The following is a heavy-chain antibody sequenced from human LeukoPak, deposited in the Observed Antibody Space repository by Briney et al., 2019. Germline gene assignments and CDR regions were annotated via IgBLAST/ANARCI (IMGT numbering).Heavy chain of an antibody. CDR3: APICSGVTCFQTRFDS. V-gene: IGHV3-7*01. D-gene: IGHD2-15*01. J-gene: IGHJ4*02. CDR2: IKQDGSEE. CDR1: GFTFSSYW. Sequence: GGSLRLSCAASGFTFSSYWMSWVRQAPGKGREWVANIKQDGSEENYVDSVKGRFTISRDNAKNSLYLQMNSLRAEDTAMYYCAPICSGVTCFQTRFDSWGQGILVTVSS.